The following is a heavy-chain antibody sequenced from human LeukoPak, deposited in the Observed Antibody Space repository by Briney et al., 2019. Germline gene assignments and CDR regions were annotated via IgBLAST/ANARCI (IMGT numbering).Heavy chain of an antibody. J-gene: IGHJ1*01. Sequence: PGGSLRLSCAASGFTFSSYWMHWVRQAPGKGLVWVSRINSDGSSTSYADSVKGRFTISRDNAKNTLYLQMNSLRAEDTAVYYCARAWVQWELPECFQHWGQGTLVTVSS. D-gene: IGHD1-26*01. CDR2: INSDGSST. V-gene: IGHV3-74*01. CDR3: ARAWVQWELPECFQH. CDR1: GFTFSSYW.